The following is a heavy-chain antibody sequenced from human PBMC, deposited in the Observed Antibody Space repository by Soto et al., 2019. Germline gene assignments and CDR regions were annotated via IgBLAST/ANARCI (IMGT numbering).Heavy chain of an antibody. J-gene: IGHJ4*02. V-gene: IGHV4-59*08. CDR1: GGSISSYY. Sequence: PSETLSLTCTVSGGSISSYYWSWIRQPPGKGLEWIGYIYYSGSTNYNPSLKSRVTISVDTSKNQFSLKLSSVTAADTAVYYCARHAMYYYDSSGYYTGAYYFDYWGQGTLVTVS. D-gene: IGHD3-22*01. CDR2: IYYSGST. CDR3: ARHAMYYYDSSGYYTGAYYFDY.